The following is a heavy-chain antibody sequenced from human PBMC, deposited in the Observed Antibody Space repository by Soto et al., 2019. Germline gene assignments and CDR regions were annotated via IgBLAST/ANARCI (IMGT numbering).Heavy chain of an antibody. D-gene: IGHD6-19*01. CDR1: GFTFSDYA. J-gene: IGHJ4*02. CDR3: GKGGRQWLVTSDFNY. V-gene: IGHV3-30*18. Sequence: VQLVESGGGVVQPGRSLRLSCAASGFTFSDYAMHWVRQAPGKGLEWVAVVSHDGRNTHYADSVKGRFTISRDSSKNTVALEMTSLRAEDTAVYYCGKGGRQWLVTSDFNYWGQGALVTVSS. CDR2: VSHDGRNT.